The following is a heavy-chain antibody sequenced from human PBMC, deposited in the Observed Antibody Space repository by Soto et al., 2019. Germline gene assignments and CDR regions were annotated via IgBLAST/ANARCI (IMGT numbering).Heavy chain of an antibody. D-gene: IGHD2-2*01. CDR1: GVSISSYY. J-gene: IGHJ5*02. CDR3: ARDLTRENWFDP. Sequence: VQLQESGPGLVKPSETLSLSCTVSGVSISSYYWSWIRQSPGKGLEWIASMYYSGSTKYNPSLKSRVIMSADMSKNQFSLKLSSVIAADTAVYYCARDLTRENWFDPWGQGTLVTVSS. V-gene: IGHV4-59*01. CDR2: MYYSGST.